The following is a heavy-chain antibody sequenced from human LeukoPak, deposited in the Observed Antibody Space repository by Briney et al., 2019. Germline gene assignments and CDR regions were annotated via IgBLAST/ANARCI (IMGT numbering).Heavy chain of an antibody. Sequence: ASVKVSCKASGYTFTSYAMHWVRQAPGQRLEWMGWINAGNGNTKYSQKFQGRVTITRDTSASTAYMELSSLRSEDTAVYYCARGPRIAVAGGNWFGPWGQGTLVTVSS. D-gene: IGHD6-19*01. V-gene: IGHV1-3*01. CDR1: GYTFTSYA. J-gene: IGHJ5*02. CDR3: ARGPRIAVAGGNWFGP. CDR2: INAGNGNT.